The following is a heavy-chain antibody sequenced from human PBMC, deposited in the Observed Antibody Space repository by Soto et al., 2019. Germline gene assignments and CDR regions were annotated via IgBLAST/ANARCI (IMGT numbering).Heavy chain of an antibody. Sequence: EASVKVSCKASGYTFTGYYMHWVRQAPGQGLEWMGWINPNSGGTNYAQKFQGWVTMTRDTSISTAYMELSRLRSDDTAVYYCARDRGYCSGGSCYSGPRPLYGMDVWGQGTTVTVSS. J-gene: IGHJ6*02. CDR3: ARDRGYCSGGSCYSGPRPLYGMDV. CDR2: INPNSGGT. V-gene: IGHV1-2*04. CDR1: GYTFTGYY. D-gene: IGHD2-15*01.